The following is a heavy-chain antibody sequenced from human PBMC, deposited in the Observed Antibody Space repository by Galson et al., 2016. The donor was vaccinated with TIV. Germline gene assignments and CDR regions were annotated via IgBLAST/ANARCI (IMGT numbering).Heavy chain of an antibody. Sequence: QSGAEVKEPGESLKISCKGSGYRFSNYWIAWVRQMPGKGLEWMGVIYPVDSDTRYSPSFQGQVTISADKSISTAYLQWNSLKAPDSAIYYCARERDSGYAYYFDFWGQGTLVTVSS. CDR3: ARERDSGYAYYFDF. J-gene: IGHJ4*02. CDR1: GYRFSNYW. V-gene: IGHV5-51*03. CDR2: IYPVDSDT. D-gene: IGHD6-25*01.